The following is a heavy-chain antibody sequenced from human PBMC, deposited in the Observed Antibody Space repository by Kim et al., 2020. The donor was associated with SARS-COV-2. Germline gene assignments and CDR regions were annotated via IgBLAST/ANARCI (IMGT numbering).Heavy chain of an antibody. J-gene: IGHJ4*02. Sequence: GGSLRLSCAASGFTFSGSAMHWVRQASGKGLEWVGRIRSKANSYATAYAASVKGRFTISRDDSKNTAYLQMNSLKTEDTAVYYCTRRGSSGWYYYFDYWGQGTLVTVSS. V-gene: IGHV3-73*01. CDR3: TRRGSSGWYYYFDY. CDR2: IRSKANSYAT. D-gene: IGHD6-19*01. CDR1: GFTFSGSA.